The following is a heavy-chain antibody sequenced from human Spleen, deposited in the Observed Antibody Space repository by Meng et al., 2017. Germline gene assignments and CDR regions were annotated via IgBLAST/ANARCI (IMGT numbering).Heavy chain of an antibody. D-gene: IGHD3-22*01. CDR1: GYSVISGYY. CDR2: IYHTANT. CDR3: ARDDFGYDSGYYYYGMDV. J-gene: IGHJ6*02. V-gene: IGHV4-38-2*02. Sequence: SETLSLTCTVSGYSVISGYYWVWIRQAPGKGLDWIGSIYHTANTYYNPSLESRVTISLDTSKNQFSLRLDSVTDADTAVYYCARDDFGYDSGYYYYGMDVWGQGTTVTVSS.